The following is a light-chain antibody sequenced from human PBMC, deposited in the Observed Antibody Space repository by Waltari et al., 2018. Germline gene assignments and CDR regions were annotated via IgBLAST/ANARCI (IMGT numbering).Light chain of an antibody. CDR2: DAS. V-gene: IGKV3-11*01. J-gene: IGKJ4*01. Sequence: EIVLTQSPATLSFSPGERATLSCRASQSFGTSLAWYQPIPGQAPRLLIYDASNRASDISPRFSGSGSGTDFSLTISGLDPEDYAVYYCQQGVTFGGGTRVEIK. CDR3: QQGVT. CDR1: QSFGTS.